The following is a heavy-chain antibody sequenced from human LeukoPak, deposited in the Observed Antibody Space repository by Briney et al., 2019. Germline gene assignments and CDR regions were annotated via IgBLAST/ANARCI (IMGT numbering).Heavy chain of an antibody. V-gene: IGHV4-59*12. CDR2: IHYSGST. Sequence: SETLSLTCSVSGGSISSTYWSWIRQPPGKGLEWIGYIHYSGSTNYKSPLKSRVTMSGDTSKNQFSLKLSSVTAADTAVYYCARDRVHDSDYWGQGILVIVSS. D-gene: IGHD2-21*02. CDR3: ARDRVHDSDY. CDR1: GGSISSTY. J-gene: IGHJ4*02.